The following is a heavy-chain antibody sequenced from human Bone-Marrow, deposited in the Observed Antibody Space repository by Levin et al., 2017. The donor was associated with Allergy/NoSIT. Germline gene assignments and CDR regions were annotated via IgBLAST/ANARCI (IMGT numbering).Heavy chain of an antibody. D-gene: IGHD1-26*01. CDR3: ARIFLGSYYFDY. V-gene: IGHV1-2*02. Sequence: VASVKVSCKASGYSFIRYYIHWVRQAPGQGLEWMGWISPDSGVTKYAQKFQGRVTMTRDTSISTAHMELTRLRSDDTAVYYCARIFLGSYYFDYWGQGTLVTVSS. CDR1: GYSFIRYY. J-gene: IGHJ4*02. CDR2: ISPDSGVT.